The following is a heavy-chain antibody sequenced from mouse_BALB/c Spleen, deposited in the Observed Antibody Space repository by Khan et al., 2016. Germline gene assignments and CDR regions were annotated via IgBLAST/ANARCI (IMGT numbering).Heavy chain of an antibody. CDR1: GDSITSGY. J-gene: IGHJ3*01. D-gene: IGHD2-14*01. CDR3: ANSNRDDAWFAY. V-gene: IGHV3-8*02. Sequence: EVQLQESGPSLAKPSQTLSLTCSVTGDSITSGYWNWIRKFPGNRLEYMGYISHSGNTYYNPFLKSRISITRDTSKNQHYLQLISVTTEDTATYYCANSNRDDAWFAYWGQGTLVTVSA. CDR2: ISHSGNT.